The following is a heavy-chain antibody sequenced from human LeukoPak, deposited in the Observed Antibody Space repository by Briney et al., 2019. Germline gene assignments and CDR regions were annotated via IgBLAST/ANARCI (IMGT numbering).Heavy chain of an antibody. CDR3: ARTPGYCSSTSCRHWYFDL. J-gene: IGHJ2*01. CDR1: GYSFTSYW. V-gene: IGHV5-51*01. CDR2: IYPGDSDT. D-gene: IGHD2-2*01. Sequence: GESLKISCKGSGYSFTSYWIGWVRQMPGKGLEWMGIIYPGDSDTRYSPSFQGQVTISADKSISTAYLQWSSLKASDTAMYYCARTPGYCSSTSCRHWYFDLWGRGTLVTVSS.